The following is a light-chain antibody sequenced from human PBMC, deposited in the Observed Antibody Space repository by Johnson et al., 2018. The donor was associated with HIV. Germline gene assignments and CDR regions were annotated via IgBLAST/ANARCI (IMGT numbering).Light chain of an antibody. V-gene: IGLV1-51*01. Sequence: QSVLTQPPSVSAAPGQKVTISCSGSSSNIGNNYVSWYQQLPGTAPKLLIYDNNKRPSGIPDRFSGSKSGTSATLGITGLQTGDEADYYCGTWDSSLNVFGTVTKVTVL. CDR1: SSNIGNNY. CDR2: DNN. CDR3: GTWDSSLNV. J-gene: IGLJ1*01.